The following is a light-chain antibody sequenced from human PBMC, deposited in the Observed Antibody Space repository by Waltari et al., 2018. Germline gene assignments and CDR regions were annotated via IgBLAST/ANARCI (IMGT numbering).Light chain of an antibody. CDR2: GAS. J-gene: IGKJ4*01. CDR3: QQYDGSILT. CDR1: QTINNKF. Sequence: CGASQTINNKFVVWYQQKPGQAPRLLIHGASSRATGFPDRFSGSGSGTDFTLTISRLEPEDVAVYYCQQYDGSILTFGGGTKVEI. V-gene: IGKV3-20*01.